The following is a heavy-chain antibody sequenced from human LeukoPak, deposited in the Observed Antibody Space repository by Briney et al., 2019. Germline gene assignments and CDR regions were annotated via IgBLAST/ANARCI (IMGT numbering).Heavy chain of an antibody. CDR2: IYYSGGT. V-gene: IGHV4-61*01. Sequence: PSETLSLTCSVSGGSVSSGTYYWTWIRQPPGKGLEWIGYIYYSGGTNYNPSLKSRVTISVDTSKNQFSLKLSSVTAADTAVYYCARDRGSGNSQIFDYWGQETMVTVSS. D-gene: IGHD4-23*01. CDR1: GGSVSSGTYY. J-gene: IGHJ4*02. CDR3: ARDRGSGNSQIFDY.